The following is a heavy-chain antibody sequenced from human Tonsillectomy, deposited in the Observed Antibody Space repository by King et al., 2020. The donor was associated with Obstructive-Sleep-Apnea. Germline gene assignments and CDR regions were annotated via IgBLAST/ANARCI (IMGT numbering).Heavy chain of an antibody. Sequence: VQLVESGAEVKKPGESLKISCQGSGYRFTNYWIGWVRQMPGKGLEWMGITYPANSDTRYSPSFQGQVTISADKSISTAYLQWSSLKASDTAMYYCARQARGIPAAMQPFDYWGQGTLVTVSS. CDR2: TYPANSDT. CDR1: GYRFTNYW. CDR3: ARQARGIPAAMQPFDY. D-gene: IGHD2-2*01. J-gene: IGHJ4*02. V-gene: IGHV5-51*01.